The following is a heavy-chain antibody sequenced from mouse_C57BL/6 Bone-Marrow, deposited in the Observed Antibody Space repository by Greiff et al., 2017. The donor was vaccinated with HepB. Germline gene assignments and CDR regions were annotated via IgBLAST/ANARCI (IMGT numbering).Heavy chain of an antibody. CDR1: GYTFTSYG. V-gene: IGHV1-81*01. CDR2: IYPRSGNT. CDR3: ARWFYDGYYRDY. J-gene: IGHJ2*01. D-gene: IGHD2-3*01. Sequence: QVHVKQSGAELARPGASVKLSCKASGYTFTSYGISWVKQRTGQGLEWIGEIYPRSGNTYYNEKFKGKATLTADKSSSTAYMELRSLTSEDSAVYFCARWFYDGYYRDYWGQGTTLTVSS.